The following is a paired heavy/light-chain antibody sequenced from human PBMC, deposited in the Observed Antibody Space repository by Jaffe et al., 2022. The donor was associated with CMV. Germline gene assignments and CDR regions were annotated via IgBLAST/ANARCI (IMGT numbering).Heavy chain of an antibody. V-gene: IGHV3-21*01. CDR2: ISTTGNTI. CDR1: GFTFSSYS. J-gene: IGHJ3*02. CDR3: ARGAVPAAVFTNSGGAFDI. Sequence: EVHLVESGGGLVKPEESLRLSCAASGFTFSSYSINWVRQAPGKGLEWVSSISTTGNTIYYADSVKGRFTISRDNTKNSLSLQMNSLRAEDTAVYYCARGAVPAAVFTNSGGAFDIWGQGTMVTVSS. D-gene: IGHD2-2*01.
Light chain of an antibody. Sequence: DIQMTQSPSTLSASVGDRVTITCRASQSISNWLAWYQQKPGKAPKLLISKASSLESGVPSRFSGSGSGTEFTLTISSLQPDDFATYYCQQYYAYSRTFGQGTKVEIE. CDR3: QQYYAYSRT. CDR2: KAS. J-gene: IGKJ1*01. CDR1: QSISNW. V-gene: IGKV1-5*03.